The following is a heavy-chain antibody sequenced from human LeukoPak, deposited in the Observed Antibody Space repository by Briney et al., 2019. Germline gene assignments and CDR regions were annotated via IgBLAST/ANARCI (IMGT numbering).Heavy chain of an antibody. D-gene: IGHD2-21*02. CDR1: GGTFSSYA. V-gene: IGHV1-69*06. J-gene: IGHJ6*03. CDR2: IIPIFGTA. Sequence: ASVKVSCKASGGTFSSYAISWVRQAPGQGLEWMGGIIPIFGTANYAQKFQGRVTITADKSTSTAYMELSSLRSEDMAVYYCARGPVVVTAYYYYYYMDVWGKGTTVTVSS. CDR3: ARGPVVVTAYYYYYYMDV.